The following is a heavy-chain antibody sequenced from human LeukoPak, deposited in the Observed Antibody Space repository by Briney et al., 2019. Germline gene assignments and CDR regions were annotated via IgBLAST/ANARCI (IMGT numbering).Heavy chain of an antibody. V-gene: IGHV4-39*01. D-gene: IGHD3-3*01. Sequence: SETLSLTCTVSDGSITSMSYHWGWIRQPPRKGLEWIGSIYYSGITYYNPSLKNRVTISVDTSKRQFSLKLSSVTAADTAVYYCARHMRDAFWSGLYYYYMDVWAKGTTVTVSS. CDR2: IYYSGIT. CDR1: DGSITSMSYH. CDR3: ARHMRDAFWSGLYYYYMDV. J-gene: IGHJ6*03.